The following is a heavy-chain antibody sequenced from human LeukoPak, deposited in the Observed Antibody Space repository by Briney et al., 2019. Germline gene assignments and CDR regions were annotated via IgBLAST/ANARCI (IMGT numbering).Heavy chain of an antibody. D-gene: IGHD1-14*01. CDR3: SRVTR. CDR1: GFTFSSYW. J-gene: IGHJ4*02. CDR2: IHGDGRTT. V-gene: IGHV3-74*01. Sequence: WGSLRLSCAASGFTFSSYWIHWVRQVPGKGLVWVSRIHGDGRTTTYADSVKGRFTISRDNAKNKLYLQMNSLRAEDTAVYYCSRVTRWGQGTLVTVSS.